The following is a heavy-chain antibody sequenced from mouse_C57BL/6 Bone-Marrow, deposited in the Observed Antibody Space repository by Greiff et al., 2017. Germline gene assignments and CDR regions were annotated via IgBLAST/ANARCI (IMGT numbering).Heavy chain of an antibody. J-gene: IGHJ1*03. V-gene: IGHV1-80*01. Sequence: QVQLKQSGAELVKPGASVKISCKASGYAFSSYWMNWVKQRPGKGLEWIGQIYPGDGDTNYNGKFKGKATLTADKYSSTAYMQLSSLTSEDSAVYFCARRHYYGSSYGYWYFDVWGTGTTVTVSS. CDR2: IYPGDGDT. CDR1: GYAFSSYW. CDR3: ARRHYYGSSYGYWYFDV. D-gene: IGHD1-1*01.